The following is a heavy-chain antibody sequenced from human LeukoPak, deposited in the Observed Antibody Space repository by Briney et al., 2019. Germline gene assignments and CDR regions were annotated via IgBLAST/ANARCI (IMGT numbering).Heavy chain of an antibody. Sequence: SETLSLTCTVSGGSISSYYWSWVRQPPGKGLEWIGYIYYSGSTNYNPSLKSRVTISVDTSKNQFSLKLSSVTAADTAEYYCAGTMVRRYNWFDPWGQGTLVTVSS. D-gene: IGHD3-10*01. CDR2: IYYSGST. V-gene: IGHV4-59*01. CDR3: AGTMVRRYNWFDP. J-gene: IGHJ5*02. CDR1: GGSISSYY.